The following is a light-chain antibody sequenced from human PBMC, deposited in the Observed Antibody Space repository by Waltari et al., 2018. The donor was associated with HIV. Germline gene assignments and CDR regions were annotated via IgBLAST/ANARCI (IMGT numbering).Light chain of an antibody. CDR1: SSDVGSYNL. CDR3: CSYARSGIP. Sequence: QSAPTQPASVSGSFGQSITISCTGTSSDVGSYNLVSWYQYHPGKAPKLIIYEVSKRPSGVSNRFSGSKSGNTASLTVSGLQAEDEAHYYCCSYARSGIPFGGGTKLTVL. J-gene: IGLJ2*01. V-gene: IGLV2-23*02. CDR2: EVS.